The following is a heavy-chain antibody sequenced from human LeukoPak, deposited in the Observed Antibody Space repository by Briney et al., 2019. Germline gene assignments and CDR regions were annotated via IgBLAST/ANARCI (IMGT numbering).Heavy chain of an antibody. Sequence: PGGSLRLSCEASGFIFSYSWMTWVRQAPGKGLEWVGHIKSKTDGGTADYAAPVKGRFTISRDDSTNTLYLEMNSLETEDTALYYCTAPRGPRNGYYLSDYWGQGTLVTVSS. CDR3: TAPRGPRNGYYLSDY. D-gene: IGHD3-22*01. J-gene: IGHJ4*02. CDR2: IKSKTDGGTA. CDR1: GFIFSYSW. V-gene: IGHV3-15*01.